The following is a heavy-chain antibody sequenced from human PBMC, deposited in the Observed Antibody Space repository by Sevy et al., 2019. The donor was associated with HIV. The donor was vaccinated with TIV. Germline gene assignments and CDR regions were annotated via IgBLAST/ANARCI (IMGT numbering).Heavy chain of an antibody. CDR1: GFTFDDYG. Sequence: GGSLRLSCVVSGFTFDDYGMSWVRQAPGKGLEWVSGLNWNGGRTSYADSVKGRFTISRDNAKNSLYLQMKSLRAEDAAFYYCARHVYDVLTAPGFDYWGQGTLVTVSS. CDR3: ARHVYDVLTAPGFDY. D-gene: IGHD3-9*01. J-gene: IGHJ4*02. V-gene: IGHV3-20*04. CDR2: LNWNGGRT.